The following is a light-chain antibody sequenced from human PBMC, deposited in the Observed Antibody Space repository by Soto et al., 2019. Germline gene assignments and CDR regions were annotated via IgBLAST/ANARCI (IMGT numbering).Light chain of an antibody. CDR2: AAS. Sequence: DIQMTQSPSTLSASVGDRVTITCRASQSIGSLLAWYQQKPGRAPKLLIYAASSLESGVPSRFSGSGSGTEFTLTISSLQPDDFATYYCQHYISFPWTFG. V-gene: IGKV1-5*01. CDR3: QHYISFPWT. J-gene: IGKJ1*01. CDR1: QSIGSL.